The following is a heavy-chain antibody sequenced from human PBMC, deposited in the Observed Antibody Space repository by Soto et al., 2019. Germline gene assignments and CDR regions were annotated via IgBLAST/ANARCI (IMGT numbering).Heavy chain of an antibody. CDR3: AKDETDGGDLRLGELSSPRSY. J-gene: IGHJ4*02. V-gene: IGHV3-23*01. D-gene: IGHD3-16*02. CDR2: ISGSGGST. CDR1: GFTFSSYA. Sequence: QPGGSLRLSCAASGFTFSSYAMSWVRQAPGKGLEWVSAISGSGGSTYYADSVKGRFTISRDNSKNTLYLQMNSLRAEDTAVYYCAKDETDGGDLRLGELSSPRSYWGQGTLVTVSS.